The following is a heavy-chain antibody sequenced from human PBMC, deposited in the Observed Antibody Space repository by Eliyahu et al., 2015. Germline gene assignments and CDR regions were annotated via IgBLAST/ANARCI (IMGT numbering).Heavy chain of an antibody. J-gene: IGHJ5*02. CDR1: GDSIXPYY. CDR3: ARGMLRYFDSYRAAWFDP. D-gene: IGHD3-9*01. CDR2: KYXSGSA. V-gene: IGHV4-59*01. Sequence: KLQESGPGLVKPSETLSLTCTVSGDSIXPYYXSWIRQSPGKGXXWIGYKYXSGSASYNPSLKGRVTISVDPAKKQISLKMTSMTAADAAVYYCARGMLRYFDSYRAAWFDPWGQGTLVTVSP.